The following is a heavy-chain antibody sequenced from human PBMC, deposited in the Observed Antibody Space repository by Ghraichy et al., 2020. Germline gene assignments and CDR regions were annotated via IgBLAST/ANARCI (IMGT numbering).Heavy chain of an antibody. V-gene: IGHV3-7*04. CDR1: GFSFSNSW. Sequence: GGYLRLSCAASGFSFSNSWMSWVRQAPGRGLEWVANIKPDGSQKYYVDSVKGRITISRDNAKNSLFLQMNSLRAEDTAVYYCARDRSSSWYPYLDYWGQGTPVTVST. CDR3: ARDRSSSWYPYLDY. J-gene: IGHJ4*02. CDR2: IKPDGSQK. D-gene: IGHD6-13*01.